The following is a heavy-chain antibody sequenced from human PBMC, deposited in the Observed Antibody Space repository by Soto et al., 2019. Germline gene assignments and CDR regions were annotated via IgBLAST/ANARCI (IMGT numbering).Heavy chain of an antibody. V-gene: IGHV3-30-3*01. Sequence: QVQLVESGGGVVQPGRSLRLSCAASGFTFSIYAMHWVRQAPGKGLEWVAVISYDGSNKYYADSVKGRFTISRDNSKNALYLQMNSLRAEDTAVYYCAETSGSYYDAWGQGTLVTVSS. D-gene: IGHD1-26*01. CDR3: AETSGSYYDA. CDR2: ISYDGSNK. J-gene: IGHJ5*02. CDR1: GFTFSIYA.